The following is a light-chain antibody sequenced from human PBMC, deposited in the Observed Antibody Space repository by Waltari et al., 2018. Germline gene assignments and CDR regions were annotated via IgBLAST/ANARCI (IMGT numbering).Light chain of an antibody. J-gene: IGLJ3*02. V-gene: IGLV1-40*01. CDR2: GNS. CDR3: QSYDSSLSGSV. CDR1: RSNIGAGYD. Sequence: SVLTQPPSVSGAPGQRVTISCTGRRSNIGAGYDVHWYQQLPGTAPKLLIYGNSNRPSGVPDRFSGSKSGTSASLAITGLQAEDEADYYCQSYDSSLSGSVFGGGTKLTVL.